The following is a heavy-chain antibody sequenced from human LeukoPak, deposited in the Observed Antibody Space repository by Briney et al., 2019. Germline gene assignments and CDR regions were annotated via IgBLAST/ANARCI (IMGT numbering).Heavy chain of an antibody. CDR2: IYHSGST. CDR3: ASINPSDYFDY. CDR1: GGSISSGGYS. V-gene: IGHV4-30-2*01. Sequence: SETLSLTCAVSGGSISSGGYSWSWIRQPPGKGLEWIGYIYHSGSTYYNPSLKSRVTISVDTSKNQFSLKLSSVTAADTAVYYCASINPSDYFDYWGQGTLVTVSS. J-gene: IGHJ4*02.